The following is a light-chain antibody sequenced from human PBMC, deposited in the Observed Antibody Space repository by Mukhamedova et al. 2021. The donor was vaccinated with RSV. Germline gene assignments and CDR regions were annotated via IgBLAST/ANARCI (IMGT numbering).Light chain of an antibody. Sequence: WYQRRVHGKAPKLLIYKASSLESGVPSRFSGGGSGTEYTLTISSLQPDDFATYYCQQYFGYWTFGQGTKVEIK. CDR2: KAS. CDR3: QQYFGYWT. V-gene: IGKV1-5*03. J-gene: IGKJ1*01.